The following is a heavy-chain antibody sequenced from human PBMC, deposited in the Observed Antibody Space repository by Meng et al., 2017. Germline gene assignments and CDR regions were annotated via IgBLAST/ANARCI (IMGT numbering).Heavy chain of an antibody. J-gene: IGHJ4*02. Sequence: QVQLQQWGAGLLKPSATQSLTCAAYVGSFSCYYWSWIRQPPGKGLEWIGEINHSGSTNYNPSLKSRVTISVDTSKNQFSLKLSSVTAADTAVYYCARRGIAARPFYYWGQGTLVTVSS. CDR2: INHSGST. CDR1: VGSFSCYY. V-gene: IGHV4-34*01. D-gene: IGHD6-6*01. CDR3: ARRGIAARPFYY.